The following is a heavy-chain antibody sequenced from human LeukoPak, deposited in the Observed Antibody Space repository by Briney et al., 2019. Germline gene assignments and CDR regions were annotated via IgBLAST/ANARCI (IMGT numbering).Heavy chain of an antibody. V-gene: IGHV3-30-3*01. CDR2: ISYDGSNK. CDR1: GFTFSSYA. J-gene: IGHJ4*02. Sequence: GRSLRLSCAASGFTFSSYAMHWVRQAPGKGLEWVAVISYDGSNKYYADSVKGRFTISRDNSKNTLYLQMNSLRAEDTAVYYCARDNCSGGSCYAYFDYWGQGTLVTVSS. CDR3: ARDNCSGGSCYAYFDY. D-gene: IGHD2-15*01.